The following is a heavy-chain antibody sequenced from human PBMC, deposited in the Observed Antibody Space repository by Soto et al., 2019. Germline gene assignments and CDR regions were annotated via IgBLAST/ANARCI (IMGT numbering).Heavy chain of an antibody. CDR3: AKGSQYDILTAYPAFDS. CDR2: TSGGGGGT. CDR1: GFPFSNYA. J-gene: IGHJ4*02. D-gene: IGHD3-9*01. V-gene: IGHV3-23*01. Sequence: EVPLLESGGGLVQPGGSLRLSCSVSGFPFSNYAMSWVRQAPGKGLEWVSSTSGGGGGTHYADSMKGRFTISRDNSKNTLHLEMSRLRADDTAVYYCAKGSQYDILTAYPAFDSWGQGTLVTVSS.